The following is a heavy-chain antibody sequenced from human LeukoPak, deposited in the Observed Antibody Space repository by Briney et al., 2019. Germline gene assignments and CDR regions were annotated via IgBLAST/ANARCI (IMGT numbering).Heavy chain of an antibody. CDR3: ATSPRDGGAFDI. CDR2: ISSTSSRYI. CDR1: GSTFSTYS. V-gene: IGHV3-21*01. Sequence: GGSLRLSCVASGSTFSTYSMNWVRQAPGKGLEWVSCISSTSSRYIYYADSVKGRFTISRDNAKNSLYLQIISLRAEDTAVYYCATSPRDGGAFDIWGQGTMVTVSS. J-gene: IGHJ3*02. D-gene: IGHD3-3*01.